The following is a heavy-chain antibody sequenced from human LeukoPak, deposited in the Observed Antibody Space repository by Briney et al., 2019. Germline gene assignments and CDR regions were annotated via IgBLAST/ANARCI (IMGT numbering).Heavy chain of an antibody. Sequence: GGSLRLSCAASGFTFSGSAMHWVRQASGKGLEWVGRTRSKANSYATAYAASVKGRFTISRDDSKNTAYLQMNSLKTEDTAVYYCTRTYDFWSGYSGPYYYMDVWGKGTTVTVSS. D-gene: IGHD3-3*01. V-gene: IGHV3-73*01. CDR2: TRSKANSYAT. CDR1: GFTFSGSA. CDR3: TRTYDFWSGYSGPYYYMDV. J-gene: IGHJ6*03.